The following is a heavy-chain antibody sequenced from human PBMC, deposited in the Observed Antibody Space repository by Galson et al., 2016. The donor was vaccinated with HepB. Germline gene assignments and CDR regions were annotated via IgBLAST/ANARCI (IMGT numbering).Heavy chain of an antibody. CDR1: GFTFRSYT. Sequence: SLRLSCAASGFTFRSYTIHWVRQAPGKGLEWVAFIPSDGRKKYYADSVKGRFTISRDNSKNTLSLQMNSLRAEDTAVYYCTRVIRASDWRYYYYYGMDVWGQGTTVTVSS. J-gene: IGHJ6*02. V-gene: IGHV3-30*04. CDR3: TRVIRASDWRYYYYYGMDV. D-gene: IGHD3-9*01. CDR2: IPSDGRKK.